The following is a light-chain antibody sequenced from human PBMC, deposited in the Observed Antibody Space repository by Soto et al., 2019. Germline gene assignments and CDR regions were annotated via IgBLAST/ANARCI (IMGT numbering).Light chain of an antibody. Sequence: DIPMTQSPSTLSAAVGDRVIITCRASQTINSWLAWYQQKPGKAPKLLIFKASNLQSGVPSRFSGSGSGTEFTLTISSLQPDDFATYYCQQYNSYSLFTFGPGTKVDIK. CDR3: QQYNSYSLFT. CDR1: QTINSW. V-gene: IGKV1-5*03. J-gene: IGKJ3*01. CDR2: KAS.